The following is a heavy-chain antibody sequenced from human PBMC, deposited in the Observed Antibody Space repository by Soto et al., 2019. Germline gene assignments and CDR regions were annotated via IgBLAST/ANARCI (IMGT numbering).Heavy chain of an antibody. J-gene: IGHJ6*02. D-gene: IGHD2-8*01. V-gene: IGHV3-23*01. CDR1: GFTFSNYV. CDR3: VKAQSMVYAWYYGMDV. Sequence: PGGSLRLSCAASGFTFSNYVMIWVRQAPGKGLEWVSVISGSGETTYYADSVKGRFAISRDNFKNTLYLQMNSQRVDDTAVYYCVKAQSMVYAWYYGMDVWGQGTTVTVSS. CDR2: ISGSGETT.